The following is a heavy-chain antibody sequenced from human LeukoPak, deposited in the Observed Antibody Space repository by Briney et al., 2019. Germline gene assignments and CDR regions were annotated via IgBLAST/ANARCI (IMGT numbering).Heavy chain of an antibody. Sequence: GASVKVSCKASGGTFSSYAISWVRRAPGQGLEWMGRIIPILGIANYAQKFQGRVTTTADKSTSTAYMELSSLRSEDTAVYYCARGKQWIQLWSDYWGQGTLVTVSS. V-gene: IGHV1-69*04. CDR3: ARGKQWIQLWSDY. CDR1: GGTFSSYA. D-gene: IGHD5-18*01. J-gene: IGHJ4*02. CDR2: IIPILGIA.